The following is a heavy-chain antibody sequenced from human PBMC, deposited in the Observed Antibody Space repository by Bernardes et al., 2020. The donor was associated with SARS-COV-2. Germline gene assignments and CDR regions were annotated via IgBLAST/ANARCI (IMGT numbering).Heavy chain of an antibody. CDR1: GYPFTGYY. CDR3: AIPPTNYDRYGMDV. D-gene: IGHD3-22*01. Sequence: APPEDFCKASGYPFTGYYMHWLRQAPGQGLEWMGWINPNSGGTNYAQKFQVRVTMTRDTSISTAYMELSRLRSDDTAVYYCAIPPTNYDRYGMDVWGQGTTVNVS. CDR2: INPNSGGT. V-gene: IGHV1-2*02. J-gene: IGHJ6*02.